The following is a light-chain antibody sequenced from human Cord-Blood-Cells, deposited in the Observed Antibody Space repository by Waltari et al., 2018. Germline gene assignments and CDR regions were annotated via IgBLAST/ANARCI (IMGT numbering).Light chain of an antibody. V-gene: IGLV2-23*01. CDR1: SSDVGSYNF. Sequence: SARTQPASVPGSPGQPIPFPCPGPSSDVGSYNFFSWYQQHPGKAPKLMIYEGSKRPSGVSNRFSGSKSGNTASLTISGLQAEDEADYYCCSYAGSSTLWVFGGGTKLTVL. CDR3: CSYAGSSTLWV. CDR2: EGS. J-gene: IGLJ3*02.